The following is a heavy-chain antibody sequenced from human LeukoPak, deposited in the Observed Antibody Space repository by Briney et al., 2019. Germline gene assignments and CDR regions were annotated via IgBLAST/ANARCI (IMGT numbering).Heavy chain of an antibody. V-gene: IGHV4-39*06. CDR2: INYAGST. Sequence: RASETLSLTCTVSGGSISSGTYHWGCLRQPPGKGLEWIGTINYAGSTHYNPSLKSRVTISVDTSKNQFPLKLSSVTAADTAVYYCARKWNATWFDPWGQGTLVTVSS. CDR3: ARKWNATWFDP. CDR1: GGSISSGTYH. J-gene: IGHJ5*02. D-gene: IGHD1-1*01.